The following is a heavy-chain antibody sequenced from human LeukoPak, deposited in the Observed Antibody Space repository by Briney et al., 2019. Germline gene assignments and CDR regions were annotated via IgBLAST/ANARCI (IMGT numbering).Heavy chain of an antibody. CDR3: ARVYRSSWYN. V-gene: IGHV3-7*04. CDR2: IKQDGSEK. CDR1: GFTFSSYR. D-gene: IGHD6-13*01. Sequence: GGSLRLSCAASGFTFSSYRMSWVRQAPGKGLEWVANIKQDGSEKYYVDSVKGRFTISRDNAKNSLYLQMNSLRAEDTAVYYCARVYRSSWYNWGQGTLVTVSS. J-gene: IGHJ4*02.